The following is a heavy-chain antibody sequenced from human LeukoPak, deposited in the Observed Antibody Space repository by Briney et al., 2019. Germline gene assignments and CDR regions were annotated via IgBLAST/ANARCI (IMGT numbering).Heavy chain of an antibody. D-gene: IGHD4-17*01. J-gene: IGHJ4*02. CDR1: GGSISSGSYY. CDR3: ARMTVTTEFYFDY. CDR2: IYYSGST. V-gene: IGHV4-61*01. Sequence: SQTLSLTCTVSGGSISSGSYYWSWIRQPPGKGLEWIGYIYYSGSTNYNPSLKSRVTISVDTSKNQFSLKLSSVTAADTAVYYCARMTVTTEFYFDYWGQGTLVTVSS.